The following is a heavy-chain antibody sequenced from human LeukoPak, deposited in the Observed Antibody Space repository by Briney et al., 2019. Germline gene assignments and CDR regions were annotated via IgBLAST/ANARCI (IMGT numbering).Heavy chain of an antibody. Sequence: GGSLRLSCAASGFTVSSNYMSWVRQAPGKGLEWVSVIYSGGCTYYADSVKGRFTISRDNSKNTLYLQMNSLRAEDTAVYYCARDLGGFHFDYWGQGTLVTVSS. V-gene: IGHV3-66*02. D-gene: IGHD4-23*01. CDR2: IYSGGCT. J-gene: IGHJ4*02. CDR1: GFTVSSNY. CDR3: ARDLGGFHFDY.